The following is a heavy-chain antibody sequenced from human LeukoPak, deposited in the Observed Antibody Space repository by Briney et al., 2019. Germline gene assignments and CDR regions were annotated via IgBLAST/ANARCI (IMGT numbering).Heavy chain of an antibody. CDR1: GFTFSSYA. CDR2: ISYDGSNK. D-gene: IGHD1-26*01. V-gene: IGHV3-30-3*01. J-gene: IGHJ4*02. CDR3: ARGSGSFRTIYFDY. Sequence: GGSLRLPCAASGFTFSSYAMHWVRQAPGKGLEWVAVISYDGSNKYYADSVKGRFTISRDNSKNTLYLQMNSLRAEDTAVYYCARGSGSFRTIYFDYWGQGTLVTVSS.